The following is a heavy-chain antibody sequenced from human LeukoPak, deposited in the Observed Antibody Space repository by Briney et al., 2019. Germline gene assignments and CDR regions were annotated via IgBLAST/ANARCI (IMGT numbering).Heavy chain of an antibody. CDR1: GFTFSSYS. CDR3: ARTIVVVPAAADL. J-gene: IGHJ5*02. Sequence: GGSLRLSCAASGFTFSSYSMNWVRQAPGKGLEWVSSISSSSSYIYYADSVKGRFTISRDNAKNSLYLQMNSLRAEDTAVYYCARTIVVVPAAADLWGQGTLVTVSS. V-gene: IGHV3-21*01. D-gene: IGHD2-2*01. CDR2: ISSSSSYI.